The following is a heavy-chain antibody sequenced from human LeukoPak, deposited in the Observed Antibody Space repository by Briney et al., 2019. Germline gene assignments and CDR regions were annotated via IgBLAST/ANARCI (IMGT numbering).Heavy chain of an antibody. V-gene: IGHV3-23*01. Sequence: PGGSLRLSCAASEFDSSSHAMTWVRQAPGKGLEWVSAISISGSKTYYADSVKGRFTISRDNSKNTLYLQMNSLRAEDTAVYYCANEIRPNDYWGQGTQVTVSS. D-gene: IGHD4-17*01. CDR1: EFDSSSHA. CDR3: ANEIRPNDY. CDR2: ISISGSKT. J-gene: IGHJ4*02.